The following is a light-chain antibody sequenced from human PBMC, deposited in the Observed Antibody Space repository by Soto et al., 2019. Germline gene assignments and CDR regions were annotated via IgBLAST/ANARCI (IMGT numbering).Light chain of an antibody. CDR2: DAS. J-gene: IGKJ1*01. CDR3: QQYGSSGT. V-gene: IGKV3-20*01. CDR1: QTINNY. Sequence: IVLTHSPGTLCFSPGEMATLSFRASQTINNYLAWYQQKPGQAPRLLIYDASNRATGIPARFSGSGSGTDFTLTISRLEPEDFAVYYCQQYGSSGTFGQGTKVDIK.